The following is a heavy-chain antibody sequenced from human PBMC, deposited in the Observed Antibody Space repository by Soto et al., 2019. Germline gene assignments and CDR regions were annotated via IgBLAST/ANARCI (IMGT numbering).Heavy chain of an antibody. D-gene: IGHD2-2*01. CDR1: GFTFSSYG. J-gene: IGHJ5*02. Sequence: QVQLVESGGGVVQPGRSLRLSCAASGFTFSSYGMHWVRQAPGKGLEWVAVIWYDGSNKYYADSVKGRFTISRDNSKNTLYLQMNSLRAEDTAVYYCARGSNVVVVPAALDPWCQGTLVTVSS. V-gene: IGHV3-33*01. CDR2: IWYDGSNK. CDR3: ARGSNVVVVPAALDP.